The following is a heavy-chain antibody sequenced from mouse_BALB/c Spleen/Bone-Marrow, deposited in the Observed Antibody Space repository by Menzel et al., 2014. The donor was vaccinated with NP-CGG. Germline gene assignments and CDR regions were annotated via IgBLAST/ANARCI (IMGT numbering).Heavy chain of an antibody. CDR3: VGGNYH. J-gene: IGHJ3*01. CDR2: IRSKSNNYAT. D-gene: IGHD2-1*01. CDR1: GFTFNTYA. V-gene: IGHV10-1*02. Sequence: EVKVVESGGGLVQPKGSSKLSCAASGFTFNTYAMNWVRQAPGKGLEWVARIRSKSNNYATYYADSVKDRFTISRDDSQSMLYLQMNNLKTEDTAMYYCVGGNYHWGQGTLVTVSA.